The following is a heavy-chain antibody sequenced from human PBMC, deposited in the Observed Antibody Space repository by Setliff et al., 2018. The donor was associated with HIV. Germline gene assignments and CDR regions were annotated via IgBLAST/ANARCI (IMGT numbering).Heavy chain of an antibody. V-gene: IGHV4-39*07. CDR3: ACITGTTGWFDP. D-gene: IGHD1-20*01. CDR2: IYYSGST. J-gene: IGHJ5*02. Sequence: PSETLSLTCTVSGGSISSSSYYWGWIRQPPGKGLEWIGSIYYSGSTYYNPSLKSRLAISVDTSKNQFSLKLSSVTAADTAVYYCACITGTTGWFDPWGQGTLVTVSS. CDR1: GGSISSSSYY.